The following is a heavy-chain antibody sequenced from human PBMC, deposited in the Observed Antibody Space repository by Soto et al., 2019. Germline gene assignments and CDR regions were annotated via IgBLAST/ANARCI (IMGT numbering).Heavy chain of an antibody. CDR3: ARGEIYCTNGVCYRVAFDI. D-gene: IGHD2-8*01. V-gene: IGHV1-8*01. J-gene: IGHJ3*02. CDR2: MNPNSGNT. Sequence: GASVKVSYKASGYTFTSYYINWVRQATGQGLEWMGWMNPNSGNTGYAQKFQGRVTMTRNTSISTAYMELSSLRSEDTAVYYCARGEIYCTNGVCYRVAFDIWGQGTMVTVSS. CDR1: GYTFTSYY.